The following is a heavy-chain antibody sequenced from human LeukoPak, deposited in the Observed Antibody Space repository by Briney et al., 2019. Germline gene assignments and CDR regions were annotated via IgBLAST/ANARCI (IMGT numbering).Heavy chain of an antibody. CDR3: ARGPIVGATTGYFDY. V-gene: IGHV3-21*01. D-gene: IGHD1-26*01. CDR2: ISSSSSYI. J-gene: IGHJ4*02. Sequence: KPGGSLRLSCAASGFTFSDYYMNWVRQAPGKGLEWVSSISSSSSYIYYADSVKGRFTISRDNAKNSLYLQMNSLRAEDTAVYYCARGPIVGATTGYFDYWGQGTLVTVSS. CDR1: GFTFSDYY.